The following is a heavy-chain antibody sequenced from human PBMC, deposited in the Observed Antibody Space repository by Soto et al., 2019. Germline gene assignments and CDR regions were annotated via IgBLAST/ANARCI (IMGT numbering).Heavy chain of an antibody. J-gene: IGHJ5*02. D-gene: IGHD5-12*01. CDR2: ISAYNGNT. V-gene: IGHV1-18*01. CDR1: GYTLTEVS. CDR3: ARDGGPNLTLRLYWFDP. Sequence: ASVKGSCKGSGYTLTEVSVGWVRQAPGKGLEWMGWISAYNGNTNYAQKLQGRVTMTTDTSTSTAYMELRSLRSDDTAVYYCARDGGPNLTLRLYWFDPWGQGTLVTVSS.